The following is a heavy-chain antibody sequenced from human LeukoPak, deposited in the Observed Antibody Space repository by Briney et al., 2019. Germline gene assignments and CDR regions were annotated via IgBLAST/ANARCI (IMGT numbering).Heavy chain of an antibody. CDR2: IKQDGSEK. CDR1: GFTFSSYW. V-gene: IGHV3-7*01. CDR3: ARVSYGLFDP. D-gene: IGHD3-10*01. Sequence: GGSLRLSCAASGFTFSSYWMSWVRQAPGKGLEWVANIKQDGSEKYHVDSVKGRFTISRDNAKSSLYLQMNSPRAEDTAVYYCARVSYGLFDPWGQGTLVTVSS. J-gene: IGHJ5*02.